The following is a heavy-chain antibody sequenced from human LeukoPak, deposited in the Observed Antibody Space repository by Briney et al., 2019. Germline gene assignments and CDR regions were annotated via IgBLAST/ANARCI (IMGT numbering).Heavy chain of an antibody. D-gene: IGHD1-26*01. Sequence: GGSLRLSCAASGFTFSSSWMHWVRQAPGKGLGWVSRITSDGSSTSYADSVKGRFTISRDNAKNTLYLQMNSLRAEDTAVYYCARRSPGSYFDYWGQGTLVTVSS. J-gene: IGHJ4*02. CDR3: ARRSPGSYFDY. CDR1: GFTFSSSW. V-gene: IGHV3-74*01. CDR2: ITSDGSST.